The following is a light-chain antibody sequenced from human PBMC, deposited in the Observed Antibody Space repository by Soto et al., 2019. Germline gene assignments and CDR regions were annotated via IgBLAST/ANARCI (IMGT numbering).Light chain of an antibody. V-gene: IGKV4-1*01. CDR2: GAS. CDR1: RNIFYSSNNEDY. J-gene: IGKJ1*01. CDR3: QQYYGSWT. Sequence: DIVMTQSPDSLAVSLGERATINCKSSRNIFYSSNNEDYLAWYQQKPGQPPKVLFYGASIRQSVVPDRFSGSGSATDFTLTISSLQAEDVAVYYCQQYYGSWTFGQGNKVEIK.